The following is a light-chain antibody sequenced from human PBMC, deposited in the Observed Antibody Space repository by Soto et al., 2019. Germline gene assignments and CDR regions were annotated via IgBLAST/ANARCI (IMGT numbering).Light chain of an antibody. J-gene: IGKJ1*01. V-gene: IGKV1-5*03. CDR3: QKDNRLWT. Sequence: DIQMTQSPSTLSASVGDRVTITCRASQSISSWLAWYQQKPGKAPKLLIYKASSLESGFPSTFSGSGSGTEFTLTIICLQADDFATYYGQKDNRLWTFGQGTKVEIK. CDR1: QSISSW. CDR2: KAS.